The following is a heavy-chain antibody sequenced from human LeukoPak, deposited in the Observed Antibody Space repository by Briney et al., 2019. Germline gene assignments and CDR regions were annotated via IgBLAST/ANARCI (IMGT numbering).Heavy chain of an antibody. V-gene: IGHV3-30*03. J-gene: IGHJ6*04. CDR1: GFTLSSYA. Sequence: GGSLRLSCAASGFTLSSYAMHWVRQAPGKGLEWVAVVSHDGSNNYYTDSVKGRFTISRDNSKNTLYLQMNRLRAEDTAVYYCARGAWEDYGSGSRTHYYYYGMDVWGKGTTVTVSS. D-gene: IGHD3-10*01. CDR2: VSHDGSNN. CDR3: ARGAWEDYGSGSRTHYYYYGMDV.